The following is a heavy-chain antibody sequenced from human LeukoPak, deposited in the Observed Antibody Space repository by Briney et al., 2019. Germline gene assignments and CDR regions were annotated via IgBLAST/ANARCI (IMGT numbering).Heavy chain of an antibody. Sequence: SETLSLTCTVSGVSIRGDTYYWGWIRQPPGQGLEWIGNYHIGNTYYNPSLKSRVTISEDTSKDQFSLRVNSVTAADTAVYYCARLWDSTGLYFYYYMDVWGEETTATVSS. CDR1: GVSIRGDTYY. J-gene: IGHJ6*03. CDR3: ARLWDSTGLYFYYYMDV. V-gene: IGHV4-39*01. CDR2: YHIGNT. D-gene: IGHD6-19*01.